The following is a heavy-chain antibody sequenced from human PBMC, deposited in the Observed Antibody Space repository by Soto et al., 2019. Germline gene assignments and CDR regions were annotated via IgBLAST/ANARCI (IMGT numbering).Heavy chain of an antibody. CDR2: ISAYNGNT. J-gene: IGHJ4*02. Sequence: QVQLVQSGAEVKKPGASVKVSCKASGYTFTSYGISWVRQAPGQGLEWMGWISAYNGNTKNAQKLQGRVTMTTDTSTGTAYMGLRGLRFDDTAVYYCARDLGAELVDYWGQGTLVTVSS. D-gene: IGHD3-10*01. CDR1: GYTFTSYG. CDR3: ARDLGAELVDY. V-gene: IGHV1-18*01.